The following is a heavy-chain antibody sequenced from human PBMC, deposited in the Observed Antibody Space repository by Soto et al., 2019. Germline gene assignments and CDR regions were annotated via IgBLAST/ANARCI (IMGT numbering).Heavy chain of an antibody. Sequence: EVNLVESGGGLVKPGGSLRLSCTASGLIFSDAWMSWVRQAPGKGLEFVGRMKSGGPTDYAAPVKGRFTISRDDSQNTVYLQMNSLKIEDTAVYFCTWSGTNWFASWGQGTPVTVSS. CDR3: TWSGTNWFAS. V-gene: IGHV3-15*01. D-gene: IGHD3-3*01. J-gene: IGHJ5*01. CDR2: MKSGGPT. CDR1: GLIFSDAW.